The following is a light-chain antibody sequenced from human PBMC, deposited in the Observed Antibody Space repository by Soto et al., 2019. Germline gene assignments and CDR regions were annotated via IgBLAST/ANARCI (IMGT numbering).Light chain of an antibody. CDR1: NSNIGTNY. CDR2: DDN. V-gene: IGLV1-51*01. Sequence: QSVLTQPPSVSAAPGQKVTISCSGSNSNIGTNYVSWYQHLPGTAPKLLIHDDNKRPSGIPDRFSASKSGTSATLGITGLQTGDEADYYCGTWDSSLSAEVFGGGTKLTV. J-gene: IGLJ2*01. CDR3: GTWDSSLSAEV.